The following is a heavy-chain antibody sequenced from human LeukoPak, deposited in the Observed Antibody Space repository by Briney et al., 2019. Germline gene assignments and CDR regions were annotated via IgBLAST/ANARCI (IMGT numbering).Heavy chain of an antibody. Sequence: GGSLRLSCAASGFTFSSYAMSWVRQAPGKGLEWVSAISGSGGSTYYADSVKGRFTISRDNSKNTLYLQMNSLRAEDTAVYYCAKGGYCSSTSCYHYYYYYGMDVWGQGTTVTVSS. J-gene: IGHJ6*02. CDR1: GFTFSSYA. V-gene: IGHV3-23*01. CDR2: ISGSGGST. D-gene: IGHD2-2*01. CDR3: AKGGYCSSTSCYHYYYYYGMDV.